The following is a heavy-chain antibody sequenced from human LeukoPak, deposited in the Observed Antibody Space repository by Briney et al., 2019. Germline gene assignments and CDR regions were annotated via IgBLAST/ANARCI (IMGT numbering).Heavy chain of an antibody. CDR1: GFTFGDYA. J-gene: IGHJ3*02. CDR2: IKSKTDGGTT. CDR3: TTDRVYGERVVPAALDAFDI. V-gene: IGHV3-15*01. Sequence: GGSLRLSCTASGFTFGDYAMTWFRQAPGKGLEWVGRIKSKTDGGTTDYAAPVKGRFTISRDDSKNTLYLQMNSLKTEDTAVYYCTTDRVYGERVVPAALDAFDIWGQGTMVTVSS. D-gene: IGHD2-2*01.